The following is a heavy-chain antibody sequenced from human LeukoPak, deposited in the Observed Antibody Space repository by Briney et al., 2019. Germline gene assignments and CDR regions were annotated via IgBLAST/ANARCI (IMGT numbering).Heavy chain of an antibody. CDR2: ISSSGSTI. CDR3: ANPDYVFWRGPGGWFDP. CDR1: GFTFSDYY. Sequence: PGGSLRLSCAASGFTFSDYYMSWIRQAPGKGLEWVSYISSSGSTIYYADSVKGRFTISRDNAKNSLYLQMNSLRAEDTAVYYCANPDYVFWRGPGGWFDPWGQGTLVTVSS. J-gene: IGHJ5*02. D-gene: IGHD3-3*01. V-gene: IGHV3-11*04.